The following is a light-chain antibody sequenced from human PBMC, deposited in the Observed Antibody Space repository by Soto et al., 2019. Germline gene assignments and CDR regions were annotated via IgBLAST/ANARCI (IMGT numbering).Light chain of an antibody. Sequence: VALXXKTSQSLSHHIYLAWYQQKPGQAPRXLIYGASNRATGIPDTFSGSDTRTDFTLTIRAQAPLDSIGLYCQQLGRPITLGPGSNVDIK. CDR2: GAS. V-gene: IGKV3-20*01. J-gene: IGKJ3*01. CDR3: QQLGRPIT. CDR1: QSLSHHIY.